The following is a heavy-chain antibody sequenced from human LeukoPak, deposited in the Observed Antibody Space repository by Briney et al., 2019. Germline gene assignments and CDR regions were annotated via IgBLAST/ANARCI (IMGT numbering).Heavy chain of an antibody. J-gene: IGHJ4*02. CDR1: GFTYSSYS. Sequence: GGSLRLSCAASGFTYSSYSMNWLRQAPGKGLEWLSSISSSSSYTYYADSVKGRFTISRDNAKNSLYLQMNSLRAEDTAVYYCARDLGSGYFDYWGQGTLVTVSS. CDR2: ISSSSSYT. V-gene: IGHV3-21*01. CDR3: ARDLGSGYFDY. D-gene: IGHD3-3*01.